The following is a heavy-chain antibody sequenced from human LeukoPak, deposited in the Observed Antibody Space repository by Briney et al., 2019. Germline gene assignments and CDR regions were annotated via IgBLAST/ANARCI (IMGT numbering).Heavy chain of an antibody. CDR1: GFTFRTYS. D-gene: IGHD6-13*01. Sequence: PGGSLRLSCAVSGFTFRTYSLSWVRQAPGKGLEWVSSISSSSSYIYYADSVKGRFTMSRDNAKNSLYLQMNSLRAEDTAVYYCATATGDSSSRCISYYFDYWGQGTLVTVSS. V-gene: IGHV3-21*01. CDR3: ATATGDSSSRCISYYFDY. CDR2: ISSSSSYI. J-gene: IGHJ4*02.